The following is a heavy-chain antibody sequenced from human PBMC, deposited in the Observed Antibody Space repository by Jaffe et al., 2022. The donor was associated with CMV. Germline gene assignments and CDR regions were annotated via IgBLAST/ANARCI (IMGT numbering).Heavy chain of an antibody. V-gene: IGHV1-3*01. Sequence: QVQLVQSGAEVKKPGASVKVSCKASGYTFTSYAMHWVRQAPGQRLEWMGWINAGNGNTKYSQKFQGRVTITRDTSASTAYMELSSLRSEDTAVYYCARDPYCSSTSCYDFDYWGQGTLVTVSS. CDR2: INAGNGNT. J-gene: IGHJ4*02. CDR1: GYTFTSYA. D-gene: IGHD2-2*01. CDR3: ARDPYCSSTSCYDFDY.